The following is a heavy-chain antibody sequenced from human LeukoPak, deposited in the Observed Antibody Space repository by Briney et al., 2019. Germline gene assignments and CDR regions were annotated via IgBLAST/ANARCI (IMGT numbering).Heavy chain of an antibody. CDR2: INPNSGGT. Sequence: GASVKVSCKASGYTFTGYYMHWVRQAPGQGLEWMGWINPNSGGTNYAQKFQGRVTMTRDTSISTAYMELSRLRSDDTAVYYCARESPRETPITGTTYLIDYWGQGTLVTVSS. J-gene: IGHJ4*02. CDR1: GYTFTGYY. V-gene: IGHV1-2*02. D-gene: IGHD1-7*01. CDR3: ARESPRETPITGTTYLIDY.